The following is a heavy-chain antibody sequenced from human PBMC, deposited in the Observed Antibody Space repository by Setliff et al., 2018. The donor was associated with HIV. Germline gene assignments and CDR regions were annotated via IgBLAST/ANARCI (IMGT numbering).Heavy chain of an antibody. CDR3: AKDFYGMDV. CDR2: INRDGSET. CDR1: GFTFSSYW. Sequence: GGSLRLSCAASGFTFSSYWISWVRQAPGKGLEWVANINRDGSETYYTDSVKGRFTISRDDSKNTLYLQMNSLRAEDTAVYYCAKDFYGMDVWGQGTTVTVSS. J-gene: IGHJ6*02. V-gene: IGHV3-7*01.